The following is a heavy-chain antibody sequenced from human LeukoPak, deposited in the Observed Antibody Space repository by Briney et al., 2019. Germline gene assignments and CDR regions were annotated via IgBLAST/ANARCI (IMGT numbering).Heavy chain of an antibody. CDR2: INHSGST. V-gene: IGHV4-34*01. Sequence: GSLRLSCAASGFTFSSYAMSWIRQPPGKGLEWIGEINHSGSTNYNPSLKSRVTISVDTSKNQFSLKLSSVTAADTAVYYCARGRQLLLWFGELPGVWFDPWGQGTLVTVSS. CDR1: GFTFSSYA. D-gene: IGHD3-10*01. J-gene: IGHJ5*02. CDR3: ARGRQLLLWFGELPGVWFDP.